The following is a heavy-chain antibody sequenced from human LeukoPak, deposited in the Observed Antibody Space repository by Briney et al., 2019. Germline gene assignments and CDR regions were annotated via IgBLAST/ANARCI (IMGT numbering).Heavy chain of an antibody. D-gene: IGHD3-22*01. Sequence: GGSLRLSCAASGFTFSDYYMSWIRQAPGKGLEWVSCISSSGSTIYYADSVKGRFTISRDNAKNSLYLQMNSLRAEDTAVYYCARDRSDYYDSSGYPLGYWGQGTLVTVSS. CDR1: GFTFSDYY. CDR3: ARDRSDYYDSSGYPLGY. V-gene: IGHV3-11*01. J-gene: IGHJ4*02. CDR2: ISSSGSTI.